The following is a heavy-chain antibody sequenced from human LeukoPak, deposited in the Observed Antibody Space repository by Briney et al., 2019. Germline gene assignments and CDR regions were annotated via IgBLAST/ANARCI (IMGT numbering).Heavy chain of an antibody. CDR2: IIPILGIA. D-gene: IGHD6-13*01. V-gene: IGHV1-69*04. CDR1: GGTFSSYA. J-gene: IGHJ3*02. Sequence: SVKVSCKASGGTFSSYAISWVRQAPGQGLEWMGRIIPILGIANYAQKFQGRVTITADKSTSTAYMELSSLRSEDTAVYYCARRLWQQLVLDAFDIWGQGTMVTVSS. CDR3: ARRLWQQLVLDAFDI.